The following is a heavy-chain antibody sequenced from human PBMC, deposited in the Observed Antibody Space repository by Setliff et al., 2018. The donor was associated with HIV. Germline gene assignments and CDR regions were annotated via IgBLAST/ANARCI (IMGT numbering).Heavy chain of an antibody. CDR2: IHYTGNT. V-gene: IGHV4-59*08. J-gene: IGHJ3*02. CDR1: GASISSYY. Sequence: SETLSLTCTVSGASISSYYWSWIRQPPGKGLEWIGFIHYTGNTNYDPSLKSRVTMSTDTSKNQLSLKLNSVTAADTAVYYCARHWNYDTGLDPFDIWGQGTMVTVSS. CDR3: ARHWNYDTGLDPFDI. D-gene: IGHD3-22*01.